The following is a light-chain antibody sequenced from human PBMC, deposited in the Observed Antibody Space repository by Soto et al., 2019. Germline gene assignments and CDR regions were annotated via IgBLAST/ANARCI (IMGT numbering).Light chain of an antibody. CDR3: QQLNSYPLT. CDR2: AAS. CDR1: QGINSY. J-gene: IGKJ4*01. Sequence: DIPLTQSPSFLSASVGDRVTITCRASQGINSYLAWYQQKPGKAPKLLIYAASTLQSEVPSRFSGSGSGTEFTLSSISTQPEDFATYYCQQLNSYPLTFGGSTKVEIK. V-gene: IGKV1-9*01.